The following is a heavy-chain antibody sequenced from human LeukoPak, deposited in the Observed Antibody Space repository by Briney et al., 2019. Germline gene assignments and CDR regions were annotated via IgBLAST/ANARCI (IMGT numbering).Heavy chain of an antibody. CDR1: GFTFSSYA. Sequence: AGSLRLSCAASGFTFSSYAMHWFRQAPGKGLEWGAVISYDGSNKYYADSVKGRFTISRDNSKNTLYLQMNSLRAEDTAVYYCASLTPYSSSASLDYWGQGTLVTVSS. J-gene: IGHJ4*02. V-gene: IGHV3-30*04. D-gene: IGHD6-6*01. CDR3: ASLTPYSSSASLDY. CDR2: ISYDGSNK.